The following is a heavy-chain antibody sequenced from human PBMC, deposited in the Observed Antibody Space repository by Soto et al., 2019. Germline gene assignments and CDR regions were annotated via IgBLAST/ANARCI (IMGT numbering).Heavy chain of an antibody. D-gene: IGHD2-2*01. J-gene: IGHJ5*02. CDR1: GGTFSSYA. Sequence: SVKVSCKASGGTFSSYAISWVRQAPGQGLEWMGGIIPIFGTANYAQKFQGRVTITADESTSTAYMELSSLRSEDTAVYYCARTFCIITRCYHNCTHPWCQGPLVT. CDR3: ARTFCIITRCYHNCTHP. CDR2: IIPIFGTA. V-gene: IGHV1-69*13.